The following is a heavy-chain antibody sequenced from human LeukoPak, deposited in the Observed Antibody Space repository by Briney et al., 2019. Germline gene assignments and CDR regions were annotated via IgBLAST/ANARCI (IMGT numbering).Heavy chain of an antibody. V-gene: IGHV4-61*08. J-gene: IGHJ3*02. CDR3: GGVGELPTSLRGAFDI. Sequence: PSETLSLTCAVSGGSISSGGYYWSWIRQPPGKGLEWIGYIYYSGSTNYNPSLKSRVTISVDTSKNQFSLKLSSVTAADTAVYYCGGVGELPTSLRGAFDIWGQGTMVTVSS. CDR1: GGSISSGGYY. CDR2: IYYSGST. D-gene: IGHD1-26*01.